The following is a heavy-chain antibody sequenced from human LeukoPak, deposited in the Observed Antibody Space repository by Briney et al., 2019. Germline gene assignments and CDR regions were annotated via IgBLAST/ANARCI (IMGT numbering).Heavy chain of an antibody. J-gene: IGHJ4*02. CDR1: GFTFSSYS. CDR2: ISSSSSYI. D-gene: IGHD6-19*01. CDR3: ARGRSGWADY. Sequence: GGSLRLSCAASGFTFSSYSMNWVRQAPGKGLEWVSSISSSSSYIYYADSVKGRFTIPRDNAKNSLYLQMNSLRAEDTAVYYCARGRSGWADYWGQGTLVTVSS. V-gene: IGHV3-21*01.